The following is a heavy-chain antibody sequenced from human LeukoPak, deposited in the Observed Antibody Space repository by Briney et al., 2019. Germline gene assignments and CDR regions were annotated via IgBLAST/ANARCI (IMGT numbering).Heavy chain of an antibody. J-gene: IGHJ5*02. CDR3: ARERLESWFGP. CDR2: IYHSGST. D-gene: IGHD1-1*01. CDR1: GGSISSGGYS. V-gene: IGHV4-30-2*01. Sequence: PSQTLSLTCAVSGGSISSGGYSWSWIRQPPGKGLEWIGYIYHSGSTYYNPSLKSRVTISVDRSKNQFSLKLSSVTAADTAVYYCARERLESWFGPWGQGTLVTVSS.